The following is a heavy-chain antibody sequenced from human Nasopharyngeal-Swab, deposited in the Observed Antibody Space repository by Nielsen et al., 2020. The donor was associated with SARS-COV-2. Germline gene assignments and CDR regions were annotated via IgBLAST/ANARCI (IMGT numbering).Heavy chain of an antibody. CDR2: ISSRSGYI. J-gene: IGHJ4*02. V-gene: IGHV3-21*01. CDR3: ARTRYYDSSGYYPDY. CDR1: GFTFSSYS. Sequence: GESLKIPCAASGFTFSSYSMNWVRQAPGKGLEWVSSISSRSGYIYYADSVEGRFTISRDNAKNSLYLQMHSLRAEDTAVYYCARTRYYDSSGYYPDYWGQGTLVTVSS. D-gene: IGHD3-22*01.